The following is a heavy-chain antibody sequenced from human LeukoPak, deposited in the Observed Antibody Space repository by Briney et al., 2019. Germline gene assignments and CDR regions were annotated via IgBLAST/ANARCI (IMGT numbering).Heavy chain of an antibody. Sequence: ASVKVSCKASGYTFTGYYMHWVRQAPGQGLEWMGRINPNSGGTNYAQKLQGRVTMTTDTSTSTAYMELRSLRSDDTAVYYCARTGRDIVVVPAAKGGAFDIWGQGTMVTVSS. CDR3: ARTGRDIVVVPAAKGGAFDI. CDR2: INPNSGGT. D-gene: IGHD2-2*01. CDR1: GYTFTGYY. V-gene: IGHV1-2*06. J-gene: IGHJ3*02.